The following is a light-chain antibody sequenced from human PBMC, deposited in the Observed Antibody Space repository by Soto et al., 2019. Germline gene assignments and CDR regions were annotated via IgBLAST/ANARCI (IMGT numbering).Light chain of an antibody. V-gene: IGLV1-36*01. CDR1: SSNIGHNS. Sequence: QSVLTQPPSVSEAPRQRVTISCSGSSSNIGHNSVNWYQQLPGKAPKLLMYYDDLLPSGVSDRFSGSTSGTSASLVISGLQSEAEADYYCGAWDDSLNGVLFGGGTKLTVL. CDR3: GAWDDSLNGVL. CDR2: YDD. J-gene: IGLJ3*02.